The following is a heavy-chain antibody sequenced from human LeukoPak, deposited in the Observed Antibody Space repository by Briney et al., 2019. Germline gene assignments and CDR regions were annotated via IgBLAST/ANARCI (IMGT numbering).Heavy chain of an antibody. CDR3: AINYYDSSGYLHAFGI. V-gene: IGHV4-39*07. Sequence: SETLSLTCTVSGGSISSSSYYWGWIRQPPGKGLEWIGSIFYSGNIYYNPSLKSRVTITVDTSKNQFSLKLSSVTAADTAVYYCAINYYDSSGYLHAFGIWGQGTMVTVSS. CDR2: IFYSGNI. J-gene: IGHJ3*02. CDR1: GGSISSSSYY. D-gene: IGHD3-22*01.